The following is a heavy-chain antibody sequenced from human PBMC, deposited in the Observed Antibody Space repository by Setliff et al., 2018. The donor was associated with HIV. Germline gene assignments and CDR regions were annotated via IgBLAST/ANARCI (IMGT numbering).Heavy chain of an antibody. J-gene: IGHJ5*02. CDR3: ARVSRLHPFDP. D-gene: IGHD2-15*01. Sequence: SETLSLTCTVSGGSISSNNYYWGWIRQPPGKGLEWIASIYYSGSTYYNPSLKSRITISVDTSKNQFSLRLTSVTAADTAMYYCARVSRLHPFDPWGQGTLVTVSS. CDR1: GGSISSNNYY. CDR2: IYYSGST. V-gene: IGHV4-39*01.